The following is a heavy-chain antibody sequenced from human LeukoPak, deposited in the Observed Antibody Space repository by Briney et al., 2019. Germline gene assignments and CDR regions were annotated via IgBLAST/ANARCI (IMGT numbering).Heavy chain of an antibody. J-gene: IGHJ4*02. CDR1: GGSLSSSSYH. D-gene: IGHD5-24*01. CDR3: ERRSEEVEMDPYYFDY. CDR2: IYYSGTT. Sequence: SETLSLTCTVSGGSLSSSSYHWGWIRQPPGKGLEWIGSIYYSGTTYYNPSLKRRVTLSVHTSKNQFSLKLSSVTATDTAVYSCERRSEEVEMDPYYFDYWGEGTLVTVSS. V-gene: IGHV4-39*01.